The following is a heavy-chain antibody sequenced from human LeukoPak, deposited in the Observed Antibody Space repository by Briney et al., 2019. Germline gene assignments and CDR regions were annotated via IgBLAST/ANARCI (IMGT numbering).Heavy chain of an antibody. V-gene: IGHV4-30-4*08. CDR3: AREPSYDSSGIDY. Sequence: PSQTLSPTCTVSGGSISSGDYYWSWIRQPPGKGLEWIGYIYYSGSTYYNPSLKSRVTISVDTSKNQFSLKLSSVTAADTAVYYCAREPSYDSSGIDYWGQGTLVTVSS. CDR1: GGSISSGDYY. CDR2: IYYSGST. J-gene: IGHJ4*02. D-gene: IGHD3-22*01.